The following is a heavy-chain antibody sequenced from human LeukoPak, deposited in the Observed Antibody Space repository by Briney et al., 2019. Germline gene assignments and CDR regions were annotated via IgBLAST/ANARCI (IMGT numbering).Heavy chain of an antibody. D-gene: IGHD3-9*01. Sequence: KPSETLSLTCSVCGGSISGYYWSWIRQPPGKGLEWIGEINHSGSTNYNPSLKSRVTISVDTSKNQFSLKLSSVTAADTAVYYCARKGPNFDWLFSNWFDPWGQGTLVTVSS. CDR3: ARKGPNFDWLFSNWFDP. CDR1: GGSISGYY. J-gene: IGHJ5*02. V-gene: IGHV4-34*01. CDR2: INHSGST.